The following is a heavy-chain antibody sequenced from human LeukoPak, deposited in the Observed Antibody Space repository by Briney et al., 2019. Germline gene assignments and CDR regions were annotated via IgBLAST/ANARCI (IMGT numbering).Heavy chain of an antibody. J-gene: IGHJ4*02. CDR3: ARGKVYYYYDY. V-gene: IGHV3-53*01. Sequence: GGSLRLSCAASGFSVRSNYMSWVRQAPGKGLEWVSVLHSGGDTYYADSVKGRFTVSRDDSENTLYLQMNSLRAEDTAVYYCARGKVYYYYDYWGQGTLVTVSS. CDR2: LHSGGDT. CDR1: GFSVRSNY. D-gene: IGHD5/OR15-5a*01.